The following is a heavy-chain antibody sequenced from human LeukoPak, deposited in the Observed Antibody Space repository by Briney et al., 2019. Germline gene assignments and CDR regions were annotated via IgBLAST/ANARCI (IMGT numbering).Heavy chain of an antibody. CDR3: ARHCSGGSCYAGEYYMDV. CDR2: IIPIFGTA. D-gene: IGHD2-15*01. V-gene: IGHV1-69*13. Sequence: SVKVSCKASGGTFSSYAISWVRQAPGQGLEWMGGIIPIFGTANYAQKFQGRVTITADESTSTAYMELSSLRSEDTAVYYCARHCSGGSCYAGEYYMDVWGKGTTVTVSS. J-gene: IGHJ6*03. CDR1: GGTFSSYA.